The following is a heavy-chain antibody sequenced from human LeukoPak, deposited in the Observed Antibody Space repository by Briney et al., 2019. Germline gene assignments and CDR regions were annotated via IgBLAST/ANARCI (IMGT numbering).Heavy chain of an antibody. CDR1: GFTFSSYA. Sequence: GGSLRLSCAASGFTFSSYAMSWVRQAPGKGLEWVSYISSSGSTIYYADSVKGRFTISRDNAKNSLYLQMNSLRAEDTAVYYCARNWAHDYPDFDYWGQGTLVTVSS. D-gene: IGHD4/OR15-4a*01. V-gene: IGHV3-48*04. J-gene: IGHJ4*02. CDR2: ISSSGSTI. CDR3: ARNWAHDYPDFDY.